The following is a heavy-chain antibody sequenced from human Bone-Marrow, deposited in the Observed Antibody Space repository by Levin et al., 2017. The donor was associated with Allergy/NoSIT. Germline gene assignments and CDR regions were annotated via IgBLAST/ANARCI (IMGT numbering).Heavy chain of an antibody. J-gene: IGHJ4*02. V-gene: IGHV1-18*01. CDR1: GYTFTSYG. D-gene: IGHD3-10*01. CDR3: ARGYGSGSWLEY. CDR2: ISGYNGNT. Sequence: GESLKISCEASGYTFTSYGIIWVRQAPGQGLEWMGWISGYNGNTHYAQKFKGRVTMTTDTSTNTAYMELRSLRSDDTAVYYCARGYGSGSWLEYWGQGTLVTVSS.